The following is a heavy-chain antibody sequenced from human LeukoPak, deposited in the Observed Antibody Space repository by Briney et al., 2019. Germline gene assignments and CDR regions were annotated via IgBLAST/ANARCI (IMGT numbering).Heavy chain of an antibody. CDR1: GFPFSSYA. V-gene: IGHV3-30-3*01. Sequence: PGGSLRLSCAASGFPFSSYAMHWVRQAPGKGLEWVAVISYDGSNKYYADSVKGRFTISRDNSKNTLYLQMNSLRAEDTAVYYCARGWIAVAGTNAFDIWGQGTMVTVSS. CDR3: ARGWIAVAGTNAFDI. D-gene: IGHD6-19*01. J-gene: IGHJ3*02. CDR2: ISYDGSNK.